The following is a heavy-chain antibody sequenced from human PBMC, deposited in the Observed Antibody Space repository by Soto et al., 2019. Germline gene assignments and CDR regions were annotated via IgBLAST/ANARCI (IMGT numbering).Heavy chain of an antibody. CDR1: GVSISSSNW. Sequence: PSETLSLTCAVSGVSISSSNWWSWVRQPPGKGLEWIGEIYHSGSTKYNPSLKSRVTISVDKSKNQFSLELRAVTAADTAVYYCATLPPRIVVVKTEIPTWGQGTLVTVSS. D-gene: IGHD2-15*01. J-gene: IGHJ5*02. CDR2: IYHSGST. CDR3: ATLPPRIVVVKTEIPT. V-gene: IGHV4-4*02.